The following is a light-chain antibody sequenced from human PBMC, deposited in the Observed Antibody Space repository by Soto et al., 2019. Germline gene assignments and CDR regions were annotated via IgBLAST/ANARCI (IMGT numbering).Light chain of an antibody. CDR1: QDIINH. CDR2: GAS. V-gene: IGKV1-27*01. J-gene: IGKJ5*01. CDR3: QNYHLALGT. Sequence: DIQMTQSPSSLSASVGDTVTITCRASQDIINHLAWYQQRPGKVPNLLIYGASTLHSGVPSRFRGSGSGIHFTLTISSLQPEDVATYYCQNYHLALGTFGQGTRLEIK.